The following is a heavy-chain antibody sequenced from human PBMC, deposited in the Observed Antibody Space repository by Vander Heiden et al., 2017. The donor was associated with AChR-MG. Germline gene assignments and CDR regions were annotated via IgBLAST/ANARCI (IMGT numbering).Heavy chain of an antibody. V-gene: IGHV4-34*01. CDR2: INHSGST. J-gene: IGHJ6*03. Sequence: QVQLQQWGAGLLKPSETLSLTCAVYGGSFGGYYWSWIRQPPGKGLEWIGEINHSGSTNYNPSLKSRVTISVDTSKNQFSLKLSSVTAADTAVYYCARARSDYYYYYYMDVWGKGTTVTVSS. CDR1: GGSFGGYY. CDR3: ARARSDYYYYYYMDV.